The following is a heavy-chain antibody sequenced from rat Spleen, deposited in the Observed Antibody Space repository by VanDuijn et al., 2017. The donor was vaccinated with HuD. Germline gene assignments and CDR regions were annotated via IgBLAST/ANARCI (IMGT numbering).Heavy chain of an antibody. J-gene: IGHJ2*01. Sequence: EVQLVESGGGLVQPGRSLKVSCAASGFTFSDYGMAWLRQAPTKGLEWVATISYGDSSVHSSTHYRDSVKGRFTISRDTAKSTLYLQMDSLRSEDTATYYCAKNIYSSSYIYYFDYWGQGVMVTVSS. V-gene: IGHV5-29*01. CDR1: GFTFSDYG. CDR2: ISYGDSSVHSST. CDR3: AKNIYSSSYIYYFDY. D-gene: IGHD1-2*01.